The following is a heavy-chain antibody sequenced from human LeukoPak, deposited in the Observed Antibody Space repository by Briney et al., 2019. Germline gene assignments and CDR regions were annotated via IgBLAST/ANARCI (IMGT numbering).Heavy chain of an antibody. CDR2: MYHSGNI. D-gene: IGHD3-10*01. CDR1: GYSITSGYH. CDR3: ARLPGSVSFSDV. V-gene: IGHV4-38-2*02. J-gene: IGHJ4*02. Sequence: KPSETLSLTCIVSGYSITSGYHWGWIRQTPGKGLEWIGTMYHSGNINYNPSLKSRVTVSVDTSKNQFSLKLDSVTAADTAVFYCARLPGSVSFSDVWGQGILVTVSS.